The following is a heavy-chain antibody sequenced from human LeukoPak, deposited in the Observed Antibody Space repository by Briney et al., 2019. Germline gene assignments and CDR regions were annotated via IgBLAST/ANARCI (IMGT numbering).Heavy chain of an antibody. CDR3: ARAHPDYAADY. Sequence: GGSLRLSCAASGFTFSSYSMNWVRQAPGKGLEWVSSISSGSSYIYYADSVKGRFTISRDNAKNSLYLQMNSLRAEDTAVYYCARAHPDYAADYWGQGTLVTVSS. J-gene: IGHJ4*02. CDR1: GFTFSSYS. CDR2: ISSGSSYI. D-gene: IGHD4-17*01. V-gene: IGHV3-21*01.